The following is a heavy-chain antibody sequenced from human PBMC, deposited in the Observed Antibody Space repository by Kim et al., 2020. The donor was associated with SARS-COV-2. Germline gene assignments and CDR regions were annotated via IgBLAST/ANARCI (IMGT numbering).Heavy chain of an antibody. CDR2: IYYSGST. Sequence: SETLSLTCTVSGGSISSYYWSWIRQPPGKGLEWIGYIYYSGSTNYNPSLKSRVTISVDTSKNQFSLKLSSVTAADTAVYYCARVAGYGGPDFDYWGQGTLDTVSS. CDR1: GGSISSYY. CDR3: ARVAGYGGPDFDY. V-gene: IGHV4-59*13. D-gene: IGHD4-17*01. J-gene: IGHJ4*02.